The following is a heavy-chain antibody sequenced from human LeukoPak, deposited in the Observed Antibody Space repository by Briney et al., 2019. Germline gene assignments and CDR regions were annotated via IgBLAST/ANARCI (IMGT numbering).Heavy chain of an antibody. CDR1: GYTFTGYY. D-gene: IGHD2-2*01. J-gene: IGHJ4*02. CDR2: INPNSGGT. CDR3: ARDRVGGYCSSTSCSLGFDY. Sequence: ASVKVSCKASGYTFTGYYMHWVRQAPGQGLEWMGWINPNSGGTNYAQKFQGRVTMTRDTSISTAYMELSSLRSEDTAVYYCARDRVGGYCSSTSCSLGFDYWGQGTLVTVSS. V-gene: IGHV1-2*02.